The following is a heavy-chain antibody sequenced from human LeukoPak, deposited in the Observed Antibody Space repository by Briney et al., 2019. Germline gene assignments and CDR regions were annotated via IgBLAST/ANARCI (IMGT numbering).Heavy chain of an antibody. V-gene: IGHV3-74*01. Sequence: GGSLRLSCAVSGFTLGHFWMHWVRQAPGKGLVWVSRINIDGSITTYADSVKGRFTVSRDNAKNTLFLQMNSLRGDDTAVYYCTRDGMNSGGGDHWGQGALVTVSS. CDR3: TRDGMNSGGGDH. D-gene: IGHD6-19*01. CDR2: INIDGSIT. J-gene: IGHJ4*02. CDR1: GFTLGHFW.